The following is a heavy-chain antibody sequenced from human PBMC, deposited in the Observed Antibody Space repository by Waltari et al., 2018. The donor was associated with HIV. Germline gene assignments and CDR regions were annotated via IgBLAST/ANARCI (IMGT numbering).Heavy chain of an antibody. Sequence: EVLLVESGGGLVQPGGSLRLSCTASGFMFTSYWMSWVRQAPGKGLEVGANIKQDGSEKYYVDSVKGRFTISRDNAKNSLYLQMNSLRSEDTAMYYCATSRTFDYWGQGTLVTVSS. CDR2: IKQDGSEK. V-gene: IGHV3-7*01. CDR3: ATSRTFDY. CDR1: GFMFTSYW. D-gene: IGHD2-2*01. J-gene: IGHJ4*02.